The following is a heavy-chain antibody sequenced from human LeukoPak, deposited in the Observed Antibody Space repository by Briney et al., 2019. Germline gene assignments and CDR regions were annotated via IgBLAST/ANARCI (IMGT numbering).Heavy chain of an antibody. CDR1: GGTFSSYA. V-gene: IGHV1-69*05. J-gene: IGHJ6*03. D-gene: IGHD4-23*01. CDR3: AMDTVVTLSLPYYYMDV. Sequence: ASVKVSCKASGGTFSSYAISWVRQAPGQGVEWMGWIIPIFGTANYAQKFQGRVTITTDESTSTAYMELSSLRSEDTAVYYCAMDTVVTLSLPYYYMDVWGKGTTVTVSS. CDR2: IIPIFGTA.